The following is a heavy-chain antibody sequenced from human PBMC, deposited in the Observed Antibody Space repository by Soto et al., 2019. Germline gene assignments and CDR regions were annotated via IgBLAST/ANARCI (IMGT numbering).Heavy chain of an antibody. CDR1: GFTFSSYG. D-gene: IGHD3-10*01. J-gene: IGHJ6*02. CDR3: AKGEYYYGSGSPYYGMDV. V-gene: IGHV3-30*18. CDR2: ISYDGSNK. Sequence: PGGSLRLSCAASGFTFSSYGMHWVRQAPGKGLEWVAVISYDGSNKYYEDSVKGRFSISRDTSKNTLYLQMNSLRADDTAVYYCAKGEYYYGSGSPYYGMDVWGQGTTVTVSS.